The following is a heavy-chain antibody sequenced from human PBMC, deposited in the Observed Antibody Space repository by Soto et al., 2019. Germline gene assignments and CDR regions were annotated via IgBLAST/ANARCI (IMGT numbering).Heavy chain of an antibody. CDR2: QTGST. V-gene: IGHV4-61*01. J-gene: IGHJ4*02. Sequence: QVHLQESGPGLIKPSETLSLTCSVSGASVTSDSYHWTWIRQPPGKGLEWIGQTGSTNYNPSLKSRITISVDPSKNQFSLNLDSVPAADTAIYYCAIYKAGAGGNGFWGQGTLVIVSS. CDR3: AIYKAGAGGNGF. D-gene: IGHD6-19*01. CDR1: GASVTSDSYH.